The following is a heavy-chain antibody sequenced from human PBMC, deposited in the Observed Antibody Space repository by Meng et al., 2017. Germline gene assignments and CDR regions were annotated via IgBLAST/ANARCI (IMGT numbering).Heavy chain of an antibody. V-gene: IGHV5-51*01. CDR1: GYSFTSYW. CDR2: IYPGDSDT. D-gene: IGHD6-13*01. Sequence: GESLKISCKGSGYSFTSYWIGWVRQMPGKGLEWMGIIYPGDSDTRYSPSFQGQVTISADNSISTAYLQWSSLKASDTAMYYCARVPLAAAGTGGAFDIWGQGTMVTVSS. CDR3: ARVPLAAAGTGGAFDI. J-gene: IGHJ3*02.